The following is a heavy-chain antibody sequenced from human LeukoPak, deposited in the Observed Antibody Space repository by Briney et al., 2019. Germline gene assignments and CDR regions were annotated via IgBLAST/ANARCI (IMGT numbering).Heavy chain of an antibody. CDR1: GFTFSSYA. V-gene: IGHV3-23*01. CDR2: ISGSGGST. CDR3: AKVRKVGATTDYFDY. J-gene: IGHJ4*02. Sequence: GGSLRLSCAASGFTFSSYAMSWVRQAPGKGLEWVLAISGSGGSTYYADSVKGRFTISRDNSKNTLYLQMNSLRAEDTAVYYCAKVRKVGATTDYFDYWGQGTLVTVSS. D-gene: IGHD1-26*01.